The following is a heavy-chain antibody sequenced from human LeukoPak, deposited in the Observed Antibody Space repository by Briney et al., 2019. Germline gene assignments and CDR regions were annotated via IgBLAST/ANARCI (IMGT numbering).Heavy chain of an antibody. Sequence: SETLSLTCTVSGGSISSYYWSWIRQPPGKGLEWIGYIYYSGSTNYNPSLKSRVTISVDTSKNQFSLKLSSVTAADTAVYYCAREVGPDYGDYWYFDPWGRGTLVTVSS. CDR3: AREVGPDYGDYWYFDP. CDR1: GGSISSYY. V-gene: IGHV4-59*01. CDR2: IYYSGST. D-gene: IGHD4-17*01. J-gene: IGHJ2*01.